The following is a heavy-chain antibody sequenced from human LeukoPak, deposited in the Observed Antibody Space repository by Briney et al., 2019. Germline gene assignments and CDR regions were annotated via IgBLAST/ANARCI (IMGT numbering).Heavy chain of an antibody. V-gene: IGHV3-23*01. J-gene: IGHJ1*01. CDR1: GFTFSSYA. D-gene: IGHD6-13*01. CDR2: ILSSGGST. Sequence: PGGSLRLSCAASGFTFSSYAMSWVRQAPGKGLEWVSGILSSGGSTNYADSVKGRFTISRDNAKNSLYLQMNSLRAEDTAVYYCARDPVSSSWYGYFQHWGQGTLVSVSS. CDR3: ARDPVSSSWYGYFQH.